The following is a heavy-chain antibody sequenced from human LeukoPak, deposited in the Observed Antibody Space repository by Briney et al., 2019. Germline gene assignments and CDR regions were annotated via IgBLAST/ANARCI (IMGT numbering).Heavy chain of an antibody. CDR3: ARGGTSLD. CDR2: ISSSSSTI. V-gene: IGHV3-48*04. D-gene: IGHD1-7*01. CDR1: GFTFNNYA. Sequence: GGSLRLSCAASGFTFNNYAMSWVRQAPGKGLEWVSYISSSSSTIYYADSVKGRFTISRDNAKNSLYLQMNSLRAEDTAVYYCARGGTSLDWGQGTLVTVSS. J-gene: IGHJ1*01.